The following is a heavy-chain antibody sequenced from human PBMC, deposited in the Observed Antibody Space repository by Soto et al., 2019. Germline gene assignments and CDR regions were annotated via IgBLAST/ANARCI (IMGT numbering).Heavy chain of an antibody. D-gene: IGHD2-8*01. Sequence: EVQLVESGGGLVQPGGSLRLSCAASGFSVSDNYMSWGRQAPGKGLEWISVIYSSGDTYYADSVKGRLTSSRDNSRNPLYLQINDLRVEDKAIYYCARDPGYGRGVSFDPWGQGITVTVSS. CDR3: ARDPGYGRGVSFDP. CDR2: IYSSGDT. V-gene: IGHV3-66*01. J-gene: IGHJ5*02. CDR1: GFSVSDNY.